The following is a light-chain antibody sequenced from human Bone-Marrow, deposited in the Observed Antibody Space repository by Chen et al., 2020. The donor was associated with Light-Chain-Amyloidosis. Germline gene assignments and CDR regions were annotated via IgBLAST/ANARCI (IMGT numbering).Light chain of an antibody. Sequence: SYELTQPPSVSVSPGQTARITCSGDDLPTKYAYWYQQKPGPAPVLVVHRDTERPSGISERFSGSSSGTNGKVTIRWGQGEDEADYHCQSADSSGTYEVIFGGGTKLTVL. CDR1: DLPTKY. V-gene: IGLV3-25*03. CDR2: RDT. CDR3: QSADSSGTYEVI. J-gene: IGLJ2*01.